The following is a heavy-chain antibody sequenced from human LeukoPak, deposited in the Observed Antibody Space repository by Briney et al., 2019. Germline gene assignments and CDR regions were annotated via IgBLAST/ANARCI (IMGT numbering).Heavy chain of an antibody. CDR3: ARDEEAVAGTKSFGF. J-gene: IGHJ4*02. Sequence: SVKVSCKASGGTFSSYAISWVRQAPGQGLEWMRRIIPIFGTANYAQKFQGRVTITTDESTSTAYMELSSLRSEDTAVYYCARDEEAVAGTKSFGFWGQGTLVTVSS. CDR1: GGTFSSYA. D-gene: IGHD6-19*01. CDR2: IIPIFGTA. V-gene: IGHV1-69*05.